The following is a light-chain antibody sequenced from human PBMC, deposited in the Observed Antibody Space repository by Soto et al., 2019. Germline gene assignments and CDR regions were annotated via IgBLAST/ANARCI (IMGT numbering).Light chain of an antibody. CDR2: DAS. CDR3: QQYNSYSPT. J-gene: IGKJ1*01. Sequence: DIQMTQSPSTLSASVGDRVTMTCRASQTISTWLAWYQQKPGKAPKLLVYDASDLEIGVPSRFSGSGSGTEFTLTISSLQPDDFATYYCQQYNSYSPTFGQGTKVDIK. CDR1: QTISTW. V-gene: IGKV1-5*01.